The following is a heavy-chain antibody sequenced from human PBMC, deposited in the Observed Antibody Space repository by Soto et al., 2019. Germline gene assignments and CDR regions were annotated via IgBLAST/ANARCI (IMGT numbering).Heavy chain of an antibody. V-gene: IGHV3-33*01. CDR3: ARERISIPGWFDP. CDR1: GFTFSSYG. D-gene: IGHD3-3*02. CDR2: IWYDGSNK. J-gene: IGHJ5*02. Sequence: VQLVESGGGVVQPGRSLRLSCAASGFTFSSYGMHWVRQAPGKGLEWVAVIWYDGSNKYYADSVKGRFTISRDNSKNTLYLQMNSLRAEDTAVYYCARERISIPGWFDPWGQGTLVTVSS.